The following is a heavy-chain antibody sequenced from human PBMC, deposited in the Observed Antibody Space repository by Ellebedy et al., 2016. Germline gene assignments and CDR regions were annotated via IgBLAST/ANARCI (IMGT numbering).Heavy chain of an antibody. CDR1: GYTFTRHA. V-gene: IGHV1-3*01. Sequence: ASVKVSCKASGYTFTRHAMHWVRQAPGQRLEWMGWINAGNGNTKYLQKFQGRVTITRDTSASTAYMELSSLRSEDTAVYYCARDGPDNDYGDYVSENWFDPWGQGTLVTVSS. CDR2: INAGNGNT. D-gene: IGHD4-17*01. CDR3: ARDGPDNDYGDYVSENWFDP. J-gene: IGHJ5*02.